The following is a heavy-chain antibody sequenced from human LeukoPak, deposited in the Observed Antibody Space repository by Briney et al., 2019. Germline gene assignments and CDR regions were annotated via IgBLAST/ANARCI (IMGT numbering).Heavy chain of an antibody. D-gene: IGHD6-13*01. CDR1: GFTFSTYW. Sequence: PGGSLRLSCAASGFTFSTYWMHWVRQAPGKGLVWVSRITSDGSVTIYGDGSGTTYADSVKCRFTISRDNAKNTLYLQMDGLRAEDTAVYYCAREAYSSDWYGPDYWGQGTLVTVSA. CDR3: AREAYSSDWYGPDY. CDR2: ITSDGSVTIYGDGSGT. J-gene: IGHJ4*02. V-gene: IGHV3-74*01.